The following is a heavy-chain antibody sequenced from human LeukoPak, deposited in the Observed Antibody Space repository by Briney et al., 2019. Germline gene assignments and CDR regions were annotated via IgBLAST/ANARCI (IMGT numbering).Heavy chain of an antibody. CDR3: AKRAQGDSSGYYFDY. CDR1: VFTFSSYA. D-gene: IGHD3-22*01. Sequence: GGSLRLSCAASVFTFSSYAMSWVRQAPGKGLEWVSAIGGSGGTTHYADSVKGRFTISRDNSKNTLYLQMNSLRAEDTAVYYCAKRAQGDSSGYYFDYWGQGTLVTVSS. CDR2: IGGSGGTT. J-gene: IGHJ4*02. V-gene: IGHV3-23*01.